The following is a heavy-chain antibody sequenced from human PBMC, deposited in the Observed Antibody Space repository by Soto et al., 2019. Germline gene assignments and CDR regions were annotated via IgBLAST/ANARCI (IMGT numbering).Heavy chain of an antibody. V-gene: IGHV3-53*01. Sequence: GGSLRLSCAASGFTVSSYYMNWVRLVPEKGLEWVSVIYSSGPTFYADSVRGRFTISRDNSKNTLYLQMNSLRVKDTAVYYCARAFGGSYDYWGQGTLVTVSS. D-gene: IGHD1-26*01. CDR3: ARAFGGSYDY. J-gene: IGHJ4*02. CDR2: IYSSGPT. CDR1: GFTVSSYY.